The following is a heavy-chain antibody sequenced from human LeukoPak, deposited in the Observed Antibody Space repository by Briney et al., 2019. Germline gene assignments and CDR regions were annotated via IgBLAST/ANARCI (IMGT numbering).Heavy chain of an antibody. V-gene: IGHV3-23*01. CDR2: ISGSGDST. CDR3: AKDQWYSSSWDYGMDV. CDR1: GFSFSSYA. Sequence: GGSLRLSCAASGFSFSSYAMSWVRQAPGKGLEWVSAISGSGDSTDYADSVKGRFTISRDNSKNTLYLQMNSLRAEDTAVYYCAKDQWYSSSWDYGMDVWGQGTTVTVSS. D-gene: IGHD6-13*01. J-gene: IGHJ6*02.